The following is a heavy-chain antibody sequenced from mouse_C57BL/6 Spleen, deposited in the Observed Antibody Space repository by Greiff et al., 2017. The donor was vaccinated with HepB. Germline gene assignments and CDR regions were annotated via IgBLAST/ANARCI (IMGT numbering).Heavy chain of an antibody. D-gene: IGHD4-1*01. CDR3: ARGLGRLFDY. CDR2: IYPGSGNT. CDR1: GYTFTDYY. Sequence: VQLQQSGAELVRPGASVKLSCKASGYTFTDYYINWVKQRPGQGLEWIARIYPGSGNTYYNEKFKGKATLTAEKSSSTAYMQLSSLTSEDSAVYFCARGLGRLFDYWGQGTTLTVSS. V-gene: IGHV1-76*01. J-gene: IGHJ2*01.